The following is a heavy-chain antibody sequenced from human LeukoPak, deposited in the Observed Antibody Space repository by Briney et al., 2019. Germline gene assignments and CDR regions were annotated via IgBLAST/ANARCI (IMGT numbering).Heavy chain of an antibody. V-gene: IGHV4-38-2*02. CDR1: GYSISSGYY. J-gene: IGHJ4*02. CDR2: IYHSGST. D-gene: IGHD2-2*01. Sequence: KPSETLSLTCTVSGYSISSGYYWGWIRQPPGKGLEWIGSIYHSGSTYYNPSLKSRVTISVDTSKNQFSLKLSSVTAADTAVYYCARVSYCSSTSCFLSSLFDYWGQGTLVTVSS. CDR3: ARVSYCSSTSCFLSSLFDY.